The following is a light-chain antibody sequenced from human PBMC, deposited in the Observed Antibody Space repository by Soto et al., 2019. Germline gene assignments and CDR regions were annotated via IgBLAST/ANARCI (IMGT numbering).Light chain of an antibody. V-gene: IGKV1-5*03. CDR3: QQYDTHFWT. Sequence: DIQMTQSPSTLPASVGDRVTVTCRASQSISSSLAWFQQKPGKAPKLLMYHVSRLNSGVSSRFIGSGSGTEFTLTISSLQPDDFATYYCQQYDTHFWTFGQGTKVEIK. CDR1: QSISSS. CDR2: HVS. J-gene: IGKJ1*01.